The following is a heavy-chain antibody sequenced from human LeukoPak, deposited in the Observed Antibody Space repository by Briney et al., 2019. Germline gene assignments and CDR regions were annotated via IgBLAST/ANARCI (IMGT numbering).Heavy chain of an antibody. J-gene: IGHJ3*02. V-gene: IGHV1-69*01. Sequence: SVTVSCKASGGTFSSYAISWVRQAPGQGLEWMGGIIPVFGTANYAQKFQGRVTITADESTSTAYMELSSLRSEDTAVYYCARDRVVGLGIDNAFDIWGHGTMVTVSS. D-gene: IGHD2-15*01. CDR3: ARDRVVGLGIDNAFDI. CDR2: IIPVFGTA. CDR1: GGTFSSYA.